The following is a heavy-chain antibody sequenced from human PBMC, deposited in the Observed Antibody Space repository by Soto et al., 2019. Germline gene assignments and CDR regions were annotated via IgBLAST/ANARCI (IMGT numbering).Heavy chain of an antibody. CDR3: AKDLTVLVPAAMGNWFDP. CDR2: LGGSGDST. D-gene: IGHD2-2*01. CDR1: GFTFSSYA. V-gene: IGHV3-23*01. Sequence: EVQLLESGGGLVQPGGSLRLSCVASGFTFSSYAMNWVRQAPGKGLEWVSALGGSGDSTYYADSVKGRFTIARDNSKNTLYLQMNSLRAEDTAVYYCAKDLTVLVPAAMGNWFDPWGQGTLVTVSS. J-gene: IGHJ5*02.